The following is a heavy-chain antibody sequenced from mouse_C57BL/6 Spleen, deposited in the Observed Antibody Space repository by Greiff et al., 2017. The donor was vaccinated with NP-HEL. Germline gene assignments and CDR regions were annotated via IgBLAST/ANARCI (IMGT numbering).Heavy chain of an antibody. D-gene: IGHD4-1*01. Sequence: QVQLQQSGPELVKPGASVKISCKASGYAFSSSWMNWVKQRPGKGLEWLGRIYPGDGDTNYNGKFKGKATLTADKSSSTAYMQLSSLTSEDSAVYFCARGDWADYWGQGTTLTVSS. J-gene: IGHJ2*01. V-gene: IGHV1-82*01. CDR1: GYAFSSSW. CDR3: ARGDWADY. CDR2: IYPGDGDT.